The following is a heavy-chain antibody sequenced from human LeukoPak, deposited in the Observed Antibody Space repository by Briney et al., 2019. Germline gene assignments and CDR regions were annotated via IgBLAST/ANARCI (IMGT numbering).Heavy chain of an antibody. CDR3: ARGTNWKGVDY. V-gene: IGHV3-23*01. CDR1: GFSFSSFA. J-gene: IGHJ4*02. Sequence: GGSLRLSCAASGFSFSSFALSWVRQAPGKGLEWVSAISGSGGGTYYADSVKGRFTISRDNSRNTLYLQMNSQRADDTAVYYCARGTNWKGVDYWGQGTLVIVSS. CDR2: ISGSGGGT. D-gene: IGHD1-1*01.